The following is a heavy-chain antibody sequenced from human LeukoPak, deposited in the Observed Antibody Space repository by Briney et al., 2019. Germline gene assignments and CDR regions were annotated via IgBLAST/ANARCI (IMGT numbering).Heavy chain of an antibody. CDR2: INTDGSTT. Sequence: GGSLRLSCAASGFTFSDYWIDWVRQAPGQGLEWVANINTDGSTTNYVESVRGRFTISRDNTRNSLSLQMNNLRDEDTAVYYCATERDSSWTFDSWGQGTLVTVSS. J-gene: IGHJ4*02. CDR1: GFTFSDYW. CDR3: ATERDSSWTFDS. D-gene: IGHD6-13*01. V-gene: IGHV3-7*01.